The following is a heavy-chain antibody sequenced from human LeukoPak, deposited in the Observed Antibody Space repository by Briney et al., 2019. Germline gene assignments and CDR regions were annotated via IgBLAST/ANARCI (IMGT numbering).Heavy chain of an antibody. CDR1: GGSISSGGYY. V-gene: IGHV4-31*03. CDR3: ARQGGGYSYGFENYFDY. CDR2: IYYSGST. Sequence: SQTLSLTCTISGGSISSGGYYWSWIRQHPGKGLEWIGYIYYSGSTYYNPSLKSRATISVDTSKNQFSLKLSSVTAADTAVYYCARQGGGYSYGFENYFDYWGQGTLVTVSS. D-gene: IGHD5-18*01. J-gene: IGHJ4*02.